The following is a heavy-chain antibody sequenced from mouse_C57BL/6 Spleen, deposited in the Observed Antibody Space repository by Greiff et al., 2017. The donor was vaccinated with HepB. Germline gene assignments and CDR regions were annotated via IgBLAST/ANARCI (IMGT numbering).Heavy chain of an antibody. D-gene: IGHD4-1*01. Sequence: VKLQQSGAELARPGASVKLSCKASGYTFTSYGISWVKQRTGQGLEWIGEIYPRSGNTYYNEKFKGKATLTADKSSSTAYMELRSLTSEDSAVYFCAQLTGPYYFDYWGQGTTLTVSS. CDR2: IYPRSGNT. V-gene: IGHV1-81*01. CDR3: AQLTGPYYFDY. CDR1: GYTFTSYG. J-gene: IGHJ2*01.